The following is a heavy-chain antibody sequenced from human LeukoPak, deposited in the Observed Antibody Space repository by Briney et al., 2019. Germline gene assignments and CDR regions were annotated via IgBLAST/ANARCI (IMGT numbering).Heavy chain of an antibody. CDR1: GGSISSYY. CDR3: ARRVDTGDYYYGMDV. J-gene: IGHJ6*02. D-gene: IGHD1-1*01. CDR2: IYYSGST. Sequence: SETLSLTCTVSGGSISSYYWSWIRQPPGKGLEWIGYIYYSGSTNYNPSLKSRVTISVDTSKNQFSLKLSSVTAADTAVYYCARRVDTGDYYYGMDVWGQGTTVTVSS. V-gene: IGHV4-59*08.